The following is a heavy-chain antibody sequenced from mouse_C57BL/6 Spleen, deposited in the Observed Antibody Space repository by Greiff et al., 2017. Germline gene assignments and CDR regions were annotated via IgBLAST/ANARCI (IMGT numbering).Heavy chain of an antibody. CDR1: GYTFTDYN. CDR3: ARSCDEYDDDWYFDV. V-gene: IGHV1-18*01. Sequence: EVQLQQSGPELVKPGASVKIPCTASGYTFTDYNMDWVKQSHGKSLEWIGDINPNNGGTIYNQKFKGKATLTVDKSSSTAYMELRSLTSEDTAVDYCARSCDEYDDDWYFDVWGTGTTVTVSS. J-gene: IGHJ1*03. D-gene: IGHD2-4*01. CDR2: INPNNGGT.